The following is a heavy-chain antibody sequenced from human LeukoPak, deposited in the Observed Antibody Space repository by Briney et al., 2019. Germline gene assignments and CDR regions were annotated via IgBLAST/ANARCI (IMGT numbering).Heavy chain of an antibody. CDR1: GYTFTGYY. D-gene: IGHD3-3*01. J-gene: IGHJ3*02. CDR3: ARVAIFGVVRGAFDI. Sequence: ASVKVSCKASGYTFTGYYMHWVRQAPGQGLEWMGWINPNSGGTNYAQKFQGRVTMTRDTSISTAYMELSRLRSDDTAVYYCARVAIFGVVRGAFDIWGQGTMVTVSS. CDR2: INPNSGGT. V-gene: IGHV1-2*02.